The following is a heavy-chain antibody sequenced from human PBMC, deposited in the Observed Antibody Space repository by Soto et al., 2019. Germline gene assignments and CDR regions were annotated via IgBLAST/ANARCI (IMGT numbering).Heavy chain of an antibody. CDR2: ISAYNGNT. Sequence: VKVSCKASGYTFTSYGISWVRQAPGQGLEWMGWISAYNGNTNYAQKLQGRVTMTTDTSTSTAYMELRSLRSDDTAVYYCARDGASTMIVVVKPSYGMDVWGQGTTVTVSS. CDR1: GYTFTSYG. V-gene: IGHV1-18*01. D-gene: IGHD3-22*01. J-gene: IGHJ6*02. CDR3: ARDGASTMIVVVKPSYGMDV.